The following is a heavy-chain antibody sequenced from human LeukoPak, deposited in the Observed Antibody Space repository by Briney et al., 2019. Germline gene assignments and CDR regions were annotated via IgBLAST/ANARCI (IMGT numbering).Heavy chain of an antibody. D-gene: IGHD3-9*01. CDR3: ARDGAYDILTGYYRIEGKPFDY. V-gene: IGHV1-69*04. Sequence: SVKVSCKASGGTFSSYAISWVRQAPGQGLEWMGRIIPILGIANYAQKFQGRVTITADKSTSTAYMELSSLRSEDTAVYYCARDGAYDILTGYYRIEGKPFDYWGQGTLVTVSS. CDR2: IIPILGIA. J-gene: IGHJ4*02. CDR1: GGTFSSYA.